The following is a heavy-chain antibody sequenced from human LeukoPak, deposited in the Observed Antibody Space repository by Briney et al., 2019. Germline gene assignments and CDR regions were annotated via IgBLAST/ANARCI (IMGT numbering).Heavy chain of an antibody. CDR3: ARGGTTDHYYYFYMDV. D-gene: IGHD2-2*01. J-gene: IGHJ6*03. CDR1: GGSISSYY. Sequence: PSETLSLTCTVSGGSISSYYWSWIRQPPGKGLEWIGYIYYSGSTNYNPSLKSRVTISVDTSKNQFSLKLVSVTAADTAVYYCARGGTTDHYYYFYMDVWGKGTTVTVSS. CDR2: IYYSGST. V-gene: IGHV4-59*01.